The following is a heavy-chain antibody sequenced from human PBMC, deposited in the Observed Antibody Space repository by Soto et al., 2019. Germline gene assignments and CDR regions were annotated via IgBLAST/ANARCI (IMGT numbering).Heavy chain of an antibody. D-gene: IGHD2-8*01. CDR2: IWYDGSNK. V-gene: IGHV3-33*01. CDR1: GFTFSSYG. J-gene: IGHJ6*02. CDR3: ARDRAIVLRPPVSYYYYYGMDV. Sequence: PGASLRLSCAASGFTFSSYGMHWVRQAPGKGLEWVAVIWYDGSNKYYADSVKGRFTISRDNSKNTLYLQMNSLRAEDTAVYYCARDRAIVLRPPVSYYYYYGMDVWGPGTTVTVSS.